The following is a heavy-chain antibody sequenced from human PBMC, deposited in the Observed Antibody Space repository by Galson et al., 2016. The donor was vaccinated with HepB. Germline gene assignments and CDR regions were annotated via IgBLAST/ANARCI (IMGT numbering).Heavy chain of an antibody. CDR3: ARDIAFHYLESRGPSLPDY. Sequence: SLRLSCAGSGFIFRNYGMHWVRQAPGKGLEWVAADSMDGRRKFYADSVKGRFTISRDNSNNMLFLQMNSLTAEDTAVYYCARDIAFHYLESRGPSLPDYWGQGTPVTVSS. J-gene: IGHJ4*02. CDR2: DSMDGRRK. V-gene: IGHV3-30*03. D-gene: IGHD3-22*01. CDR1: GFIFRNYG.